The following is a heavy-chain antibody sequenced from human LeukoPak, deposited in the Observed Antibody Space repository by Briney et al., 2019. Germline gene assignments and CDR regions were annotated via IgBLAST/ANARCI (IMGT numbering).Heavy chain of an antibody. CDR3: ASNYYGSGSYYFSVDV. CDR2: IHHTGST. V-gene: IGHV4-34*01. J-gene: IGHJ6*04. CDR1: GGSFSGYY. D-gene: IGHD3-10*01. Sequence: PSETLSLTCAVYGGSFSGYYWNWIRQPPGKGLEWIGQIHHTGSTNYNPSLKSRVTISVDKSKNQFSLKLSSVTAADTAVYYCASNYYGSGSYYFSVDVWGKGTTVTISS.